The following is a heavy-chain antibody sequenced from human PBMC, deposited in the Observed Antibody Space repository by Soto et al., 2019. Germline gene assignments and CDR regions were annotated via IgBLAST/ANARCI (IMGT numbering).Heavy chain of an antibody. Sequence: SETLSLTCTVSGGSISSGGYYWSWIRQHPGKGLEWIGYIYYSGSTYYNPSLKSRVTISVDTSKNQFSLKLSSVTAADTAVYYCARGRYFDWSPPPYMDVWGKGTTVTASS. CDR3: ARGRYFDWSPPPYMDV. D-gene: IGHD3-9*01. CDR2: IYYSGST. CDR1: GGSISSGGYY. J-gene: IGHJ6*03. V-gene: IGHV4-31*03.